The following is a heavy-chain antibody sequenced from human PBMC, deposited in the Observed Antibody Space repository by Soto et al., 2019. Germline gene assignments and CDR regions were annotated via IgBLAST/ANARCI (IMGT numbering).Heavy chain of an antibody. V-gene: IGHV4-59*12. J-gene: IGHJ4*02. CDR3: ARTYDSNGYANEFDS. CDR1: GRSLTSYY. D-gene: IGHD3-22*01. Sequence: QVVLQESGPGLVKPSETLSLTCSVSGRSLTSYYWSWVRQPPGKGLEWIGYIYDNGITSQNPSLKSRVTMSADTSQNQFSLKLTSVTCADTAVYYCARTYDSNGYANEFDSWGQGILVTVTS. CDR2: IYDNGIT.